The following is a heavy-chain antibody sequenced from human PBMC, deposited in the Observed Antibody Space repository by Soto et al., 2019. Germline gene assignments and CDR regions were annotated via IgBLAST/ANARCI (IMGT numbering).Heavy chain of an antibody. CDR1: GGSISSGGYC. J-gene: IGHJ5*02. CDR3: ARSPRYSSSWYDFSWFDP. CDR2: IYYSGST. D-gene: IGHD6-13*01. V-gene: IGHV4-31*03. Sequence: SETLSLTCTVSGGSISSGGYCWSWIRQHPGKGLEWIGYIYYSGSTYYNPSLKSRVTISVDTSKNQFSLKLSSVTAADTAVYYCARSPRYSSSWYDFSWFDPWGQGTLVTVSS.